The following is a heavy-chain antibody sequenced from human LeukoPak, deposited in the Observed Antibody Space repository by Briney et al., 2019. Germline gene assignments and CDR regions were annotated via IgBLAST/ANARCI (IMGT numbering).Heavy chain of an antibody. V-gene: IGHV1-18*01. D-gene: IGHD2-2*01. Sequence: GASVKVSCKASGSTFTSYGISWVRQAPGQGLEWMGWISAYNGNTNYAQKLQGRVTMTTDTSTSTAYMELRSLRSDDTAVYYCARAPFIDCSSTSCPFDPWGQGTLVTVSS. CDR3: ARAPFIDCSSTSCPFDP. J-gene: IGHJ5*02. CDR2: ISAYNGNT. CDR1: GSTFTSYG.